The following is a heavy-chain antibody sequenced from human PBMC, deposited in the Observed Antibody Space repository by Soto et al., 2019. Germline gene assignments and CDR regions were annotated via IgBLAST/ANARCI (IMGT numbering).Heavy chain of an antibody. CDR1: GYTFTNYA. CDR2: INAGNGNT. V-gene: IGHV1-3*01. J-gene: IGHJ4*02. D-gene: IGHD5-18*01. Sequence: ASVKVSCKASGYTFTNYAMHWVRQAPGQRLEWMGWINAGNGNTKYSQKFQGRVTITRDTSASTAYMELSSLRSENTAVYYCATAHYSYGPWGNYWGQGTLVTVSS. CDR3: ATAHYSYGPWGNY.